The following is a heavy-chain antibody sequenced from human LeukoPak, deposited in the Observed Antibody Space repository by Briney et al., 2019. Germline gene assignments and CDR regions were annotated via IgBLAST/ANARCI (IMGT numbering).Heavy chain of an antibody. CDR3: AESLGTAAMRYYYYGMDV. CDR2: ISGDGGST. V-gene: IGHV3-43*02. Sequence: GSLRLSCAASGFTFDDYAMHWVRQAPGKGLEWVSLISGDGGSTYYADSVKGRFTISRDNSKNSLYLQMNSLRTEDTALYYCAESLGTAAMRYYYYGMDVWGQGTTVTVSS. J-gene: IGHJ6*02. D-gene: IGHD2-2*01. CDR1: GFTFDDYA.